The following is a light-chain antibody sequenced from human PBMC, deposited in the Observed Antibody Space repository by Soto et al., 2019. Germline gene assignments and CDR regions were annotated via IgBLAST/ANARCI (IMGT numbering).Light chain of an antibody. CDR3: TSYAAGSYV. V-gene: IGLV2-8*01. CDR1: SSDVGGYNY. Sequence: QSVLTQPPSASGSPGQSVTISCTGTSSDVGGYNYVSWYQQHPGKAPKLIIYEVSKRPSGVPDRFSGSKSGNTASLTVSGLQTEDEADYYSTSYAAGSYVFGTGNEVTVL. J-gene: IGLJ1*01. CDR2: EVS.